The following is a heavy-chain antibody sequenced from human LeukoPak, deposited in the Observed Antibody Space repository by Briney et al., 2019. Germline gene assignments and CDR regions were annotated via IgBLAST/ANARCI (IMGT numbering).Heavy chain of an antibody. J-gene: IGHJ6*02. D-gene: IGHD6-19*01. CDR1: GGSISSTSDY. V-gene: IGHV4-39*02. CDR2: IYYSGST. CDR3: ARDQWLVRRYYYGMDV. Sequence: SETLSLTCTVSGGSISSTSDYWGWIRQPPGKGLEWIGSIYYSGSTYYNPSLKSRVTISVDTSKNHFSLKLSAVTAADTAVYYCARDQWLVRRYYYGMDVWGQGTTVTVSS.